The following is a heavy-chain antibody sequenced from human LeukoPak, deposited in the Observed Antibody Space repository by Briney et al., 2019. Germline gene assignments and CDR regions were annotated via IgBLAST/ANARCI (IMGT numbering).Heavy chain of an antibody. CDR1: GGTFSSYA. CDR2: IIPIFGIA. V-gene: IGHV1-69*04. D-gene: IGHD6-13*01. Sequence: GASVKVSCKASGGTFSSYAISWVRQAPGQGLEWMGRIIPIFGIANYAQKFQGRVTVTADKSTSTAYMELSSLRSEDTAVYYCARGAAAAGYYYYYGMDVWGQGTTVTVFS. CDR3: ARGAAAAGYYYYYGMDV. J-gene: IGHJ6*02.